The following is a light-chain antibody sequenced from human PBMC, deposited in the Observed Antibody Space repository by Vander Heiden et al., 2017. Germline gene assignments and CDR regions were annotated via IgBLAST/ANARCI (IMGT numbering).Light chain of an antibody. CDR3: QQYGSSPYT. J-gene: IGKJ2*01. CDR1: QSVRSGY. CDR2: AA. V-gene: IGKV3-20*01. Sequence: ESVLTHSPGPLSLSLGERATLSCRASQSVRSGYLAWYQQKPGQAPRLLIYAAFRATGIPDRFSGSGSGTDFTLTISRLETEDFAVYFCQQYGSSPYTFGQGTKLEIK.